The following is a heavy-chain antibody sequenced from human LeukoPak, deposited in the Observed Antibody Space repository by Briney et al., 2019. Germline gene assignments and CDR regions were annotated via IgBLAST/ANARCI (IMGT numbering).Heavy chain of an antibody. V-gene: IGHV4-34*01. CDR2: INHSGST. CDR3: ARDGHKQWLVRGYFDY. CDR1: GGSFSGYY. D-gene: IGHD6-19*01. J-gene: IGHJ4*02. Sequence: PSETLSLTCAVYGGSFSGYYWSWIRQPPGKGLEWIGEINHSGSTNYNPSLKSRVTISVDTSKNQFSLKLSSVTAVDTAVYYCARDGHKQWLVRGYFDYWGQGTLVTVSS.